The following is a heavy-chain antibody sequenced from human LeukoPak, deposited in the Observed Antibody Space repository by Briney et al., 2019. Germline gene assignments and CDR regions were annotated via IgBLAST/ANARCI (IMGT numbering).Heavy chain of an antibody. CDR3: ARRNQKQLGTSDN. V-gene: IGHV3-53*01. CDR2: IYSGGSS. CDR1: GFTVSSNY. J-gene: IGHJ3*02. Sequence: GGSLRLSCAASGFTVSSNYMSWVRQAPGKGLEWVSVIYSGGSSYYADSMKGRFTISRDNSKNTLYLQMNSLRAEDTAVYYCARRNQKQLGTSDNWGQGTMVTVSS. D-gene: IGHD1-1*01.